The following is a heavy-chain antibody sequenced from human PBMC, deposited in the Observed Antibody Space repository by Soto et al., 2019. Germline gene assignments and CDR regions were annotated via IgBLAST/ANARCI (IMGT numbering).Heavy chain of an antibody. V-gene: IGHV3-66*01. D-gene: IGHD6-13*01. CDR1: GFTVSSNY. J-gene: IGHJ5*02. Sequence: GGSLRLSCAASGFTVSSNYMSWVRQAPGKGLEWVSVIYSGGSTYYADSVKGRFTISRDNSKNTLYLQMNSLRAEDTAVYYCARRTTYSSSRNWFDPWGQGTLVTAPQ. CDR3: ARRTTYSSSRNWFDP. CDR2: IYSGGST.